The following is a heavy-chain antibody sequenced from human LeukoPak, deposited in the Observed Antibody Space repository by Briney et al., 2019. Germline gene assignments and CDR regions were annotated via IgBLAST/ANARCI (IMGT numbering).Heavy chain of an antibody. V-gene: IGHV3-30*04. CDR2: K. Sequence: PGGSLRLSCAASGFTFSSYEMNWVRQAPGKGLEWVAVKYYANSVKGRFTISRDNSKNTLYLQMNSLRAEDTAVYYCARETFVYDSSGGEYFQHWGQGTLVTVSS. J-gene: IGHJ1*01. CDR1: GFTFSSYE. D-gene: IGHD3-22*01. CDR3: ARETFVYDSSGGEYFQH.